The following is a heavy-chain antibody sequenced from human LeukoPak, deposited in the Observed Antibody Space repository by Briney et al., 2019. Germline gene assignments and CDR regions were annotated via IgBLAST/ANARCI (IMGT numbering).Heavy chain of an antibody. CDR1: GFTFDDYA. CDR2: ISWNSGSI. CDR3: AKDSIAVAGSAKYFQH. V-gene: IGHV3-9*01. Sequence: GRSLRLSCVASGFTFDDYAMHWVRQAPGKGLEWASGISWNSGSIGYADSVKGRFTISRDNAKNSLYLQMNSLRAEDTALYYCAKDSIAVAGSAKYFQHWGQGTLVTVSS. J-gene: IGHJ1*01. D-gene: IGHD6-19*01.